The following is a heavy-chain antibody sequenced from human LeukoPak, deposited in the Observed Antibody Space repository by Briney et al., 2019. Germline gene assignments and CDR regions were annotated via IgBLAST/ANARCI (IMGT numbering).Heavy chain of an antibody. V-gene: IGHV4-4*02. Sequence: PSGTLSLTCAVSGGSISSSNWWSWVRQPPGKGLEWIGEIYHSGSTNYNPSLKSRVTMSVDKSKNQFSLKLSSVTAADTAVYYCARVGGTNYYYYGMDVWGQGTTVTVSS. J-gene: IGHJ6*02. CDR1: GGSISSSNW. CDR2: IYHSGST. CDR3: ARVGGTNYYYYGMDV. D-gene: IGHD1-26*01.